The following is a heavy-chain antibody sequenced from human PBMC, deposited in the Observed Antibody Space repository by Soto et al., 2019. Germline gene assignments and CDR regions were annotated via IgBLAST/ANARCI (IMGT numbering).Heavy chain of an antibody. V-gene: IGHV3-21*01. D-gene: IGHD3-10*01. CDR3: SRDILSGGAYPDS. CDR1: GLTFSTYT. Sequence: GSLRLSCAASGLTFSTYTMNWVRQAPGKGLEWISSISSGSSYIYYAGSVKGRFTISRDNAKNSLFLQMNSLRADDTAVYYCSRDILSGGAYPDSWGQGTKVTVSS. J-gene: IGHJ5*01. CDR2: ISSGSSYI.